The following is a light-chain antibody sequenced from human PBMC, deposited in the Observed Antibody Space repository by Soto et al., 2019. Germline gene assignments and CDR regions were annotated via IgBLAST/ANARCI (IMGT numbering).Light chain of an antibody. J-gene: IGKJ3*01. CDR1: QSITSN. CDR3: QEFHNWPLLT. V-gene: IGKV3-15*01. Sequence: EIVMTQSPATVSVSPGERATLSCRASQSITSNLAWYQQKPGQAPRLLIYGASTRATGVPARFSGSGSGTEFTLTISSLQSEDLAIYYCQEFHNWPLLTFGPGTKVEIK. CDR2: GAS.